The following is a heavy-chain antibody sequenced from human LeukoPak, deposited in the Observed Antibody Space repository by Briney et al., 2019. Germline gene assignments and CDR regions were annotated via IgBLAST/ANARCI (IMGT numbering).Heavy chain of an antibody. Sequence: KASETLSLTCTVSGGSISSSSYYWGWFRQPPGKGLEFIGYIFYTGSTNYNPSLKSRVTISVDTSKNQFSLKLSSVTAADTAVYYCAKWTEGGAFDSWGQGTMLIVSS. CDR1: GGSISSSSYY. V-gene: IGHV4-61*05. J-gene: IGHJ3*01. CDR2: IFYTGST. D-gene: IGHD1-26*01. CDR3: AKWTEGGAFDS.